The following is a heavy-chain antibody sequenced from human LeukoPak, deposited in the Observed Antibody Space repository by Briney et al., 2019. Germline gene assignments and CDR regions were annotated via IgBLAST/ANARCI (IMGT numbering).Heavy chain of an antibody. CDR1: GFTFSSYS. D-gene: IGHD3-22*01. CDR3: ARALRRYYDSSGYGH. Sequence: KSGGSLRLSCAASGFTFSSYSMNWVRQAPGKGLEWVSSISSSSSYIYYADSVKGRFTISRDNAKNSLYLQMNSLRAEDTAVYYCARALRRYYDSSGYGHWGQGTLVTVSS. V-gene: IGHV3-21*01. CDR2: ISSSSSYI. J-gene: IGHJ4*02.